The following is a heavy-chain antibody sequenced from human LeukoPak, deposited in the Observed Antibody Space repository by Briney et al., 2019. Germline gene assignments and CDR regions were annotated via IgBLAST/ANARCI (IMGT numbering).Heavy chain of an antibody. D-gene: IGHD3-10*01. Sequence: ASVKVSCKVSGYTLTELSMHWVRQAPGKGLEWMGGFDPEDGETIYAQKFQGRVTMTEDTSTDTAYMELSSLRSEDTAVYYCATVLLLWFGEKGYDYWGQGTLVTVSS. CDR1: GYTLTELS. CDR2: FDPEDGET. J-gene: IGHJ4*02. CDR3: ATVLLLWFGEKGYDY. V-gene: IGHV1-24*01.